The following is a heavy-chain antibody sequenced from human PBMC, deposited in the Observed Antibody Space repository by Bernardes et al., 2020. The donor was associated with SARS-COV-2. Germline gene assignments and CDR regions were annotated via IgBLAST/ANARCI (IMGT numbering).Heavy chain of an antibody. J-gene: IGHJ6*02. Sequence: GSLRLSCAASGFTVSSNYMSWVRQAPGKGLEWVSVIYSGGSTYYADSVKGRFTISRDNSKNTLYLQMNSLRAEDTAVYYCARSMIYYYYGMDVWGQGTTVTVSS. V-gene: IGHV3-66*01. CDR2: IYSGGST. CDR1: GFTVSSNY. D-gene: IGHD3-22*01. CDR3: ARSMIYYYYGMDV.